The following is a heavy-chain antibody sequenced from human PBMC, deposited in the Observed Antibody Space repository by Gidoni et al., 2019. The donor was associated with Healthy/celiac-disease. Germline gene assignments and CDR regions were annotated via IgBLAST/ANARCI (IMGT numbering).Heavy chain of an antibody. Sequence: VAVISYDGSNKYYADSVKGRFTISRDNSKNTLYLQMNSLRAEDTAVYYCARTRDYGEHYYYYMDVWGKGTTVTVSS. D-gene: IGHD4-17*01. CDR2: ISYDGSNK. V-gene: IGHV3-30-3*01. J-gene: IGHJ6*03. CDR3: ARTRDYGEHYYYYMDV.